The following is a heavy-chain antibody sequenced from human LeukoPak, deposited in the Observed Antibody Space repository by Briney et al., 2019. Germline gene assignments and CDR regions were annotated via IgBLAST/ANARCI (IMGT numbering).Heavy chain of an antibody. Sequence: GGSLRLSCAASGFTFSSYSMNWVRQAPGKGLEWVSSISSSSSYIYYADSVKGRFTISRDNAKNSLYLQMNSLRAEDTAVYYCARVPVAGTFPIGYMDVWGKGTTVTVSS. V-gene: IGHV3-21*01. CDR1: GFTFSSYS. CDR3: ARVPVAGTFPIGYMDV. D-gene: IGHD6-19*01. J-gene: IGHJ6*03. CDR2: ISSSSSYI.